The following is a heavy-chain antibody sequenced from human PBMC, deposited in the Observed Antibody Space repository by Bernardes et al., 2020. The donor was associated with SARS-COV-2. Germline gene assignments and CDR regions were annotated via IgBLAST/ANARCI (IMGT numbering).Heavy chain of an antibody. V-gene: IGHV4-61*02. CDR1: NGAINSDPYY. D-gene: IGHD3-10*01. CDR2: IYSSGST. Sequence: SETLSLTCTVSNGAINSDPYYWSWIRQSNGKGLEWIGRIYSSGSTTYNPSLKSRVTMSVDTSKNQFSLELTSLTAADTAIYFCARVRRGLVWFDPWGQGTLVIVSS. CDR3: ARVRRGLVWFDP. J-gene: IGHJ5*02.